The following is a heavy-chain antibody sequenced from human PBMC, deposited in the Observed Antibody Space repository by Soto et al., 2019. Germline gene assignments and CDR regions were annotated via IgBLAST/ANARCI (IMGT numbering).Heavy chain of an antibody. CDR3: ARGLLMVYAMPSAHFDY. D-gene: IGHD2-8*01. CDR1: GYTFTSYG. J-gene: IGHJ4*02. Sequence: ASVKFSCKASGYTFTSYGISWVRQAPGQGLEWMGWISAYNGNTNYAQKLQGRVTMTTDTSTSTAYMELRSLRSDDTAVYYCARGLLMVYAMPSAHFDYWGQGTLVTVSS. V-gene: IGHV1-18*01. CDR2: ISAYNGNT.